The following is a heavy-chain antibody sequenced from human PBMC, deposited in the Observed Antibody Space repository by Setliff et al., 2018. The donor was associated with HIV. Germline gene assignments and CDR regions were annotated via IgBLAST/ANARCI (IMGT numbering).Heavy chain of an antibody. Sequence: SETLSLTCAVSGGSISSSNWWSWVRQPPGKGLEWIGEIYHDGSLSYNPSLKSRVTISVDKSKNQFSLKLSSVTAADTAVYYCARDQRTQTTSPIDCWGQGTLVTVSS. CDR2: IYHDGSL. V-gene: IGHV4-4*02. CDR3: ARDQRTQTTSPIDC. CDR1: GGSISSSNW. J-gene: IGHJ4*02. D-gene: IGHD1-7*01.